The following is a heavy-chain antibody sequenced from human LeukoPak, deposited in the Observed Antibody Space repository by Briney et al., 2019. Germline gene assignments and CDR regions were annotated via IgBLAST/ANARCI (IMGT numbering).Heavy chain of an antibody. CDR2: IVLGSGNT. CDR1: GLTFTSSA. D-gene: IGHD3-10*01. Sequence: GTSVKVSCKASGLTFTSSAVQWVRQARGQRLEWIGWIVLGSGNTNYAQKFQERATITRDMSTSTAYMELSSLRSEDTAVYYCVAEGTYYYGSGSHKNWFDPWGQGTLVTVSS. J-gene: IGHJ5*02. CDR3: VAEGTYYYGSGSHKNWFDP. V-gene: IGHV1-58*01.